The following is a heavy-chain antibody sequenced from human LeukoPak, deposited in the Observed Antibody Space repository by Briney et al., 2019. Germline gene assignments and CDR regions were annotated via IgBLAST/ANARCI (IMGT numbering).Heavy chain of an antibody. J-gene: IGHJ4*02. CDR1: GGSISSYH. CDR2: IYNSGST. CDR3: ASGSYYFDY. D-gene: IGHD3-10*01. V-gene: IGHV4-59*08. Sequence: SETLSLTCTVSGGSISSYHWSWIRQPPGKGLEYIGYIYNSGSTNYKPSLKSRVTISLDTSKNQFSLKLSSVTAADTAVYYCASGSYYFDYWGQGTLVTVAS.